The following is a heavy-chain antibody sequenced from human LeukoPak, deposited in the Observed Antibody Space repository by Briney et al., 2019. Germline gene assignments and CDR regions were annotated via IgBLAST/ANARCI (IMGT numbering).Heavy chain of an antibody. CDR2: INHSGST. CDR3: ARGRRYYDFWSGYSGSYYFDY. Sequence: TSETLSLTCAVYGGSFSGYYWSWIRQPPGKGLEWIGEINHSGSTNYNPSLKSRVTISVDTSKNQFSLKLSSVTAADTAVYYCARGRRYYDFWSGYSGSYYFDYWGQGTLVTVSS. J-gene: IGHJ4*02. V-gene: IGHV4-34*01. D-gene: IGHD3-3*01. CDR1: GGSFSGYY.